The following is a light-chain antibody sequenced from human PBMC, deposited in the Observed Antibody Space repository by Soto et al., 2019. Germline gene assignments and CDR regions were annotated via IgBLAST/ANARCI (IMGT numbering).Light chain of an antibody. CDR3: SSYTSSSTLGHVV. CDR1: SSDVGGYNY. J-gene: IGLJ2*01. Sequence: QSALTQPASVSGSPGQSITISCTGTSSDVGGYNYVSWYQQHPGKAPKLMIYEVSNRPSGVSNRFSGSKSDNTASLTISGLQAEDEADYYCSSYTSSSTLGHVVFGGGTQLTVL. V-gene: IGLV2-14*01. CDR2: EVS.